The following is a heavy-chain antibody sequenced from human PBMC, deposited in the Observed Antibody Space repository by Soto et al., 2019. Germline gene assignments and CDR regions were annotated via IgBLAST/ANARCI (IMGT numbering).Heavy chain of an antibody. D-gene: IGHD1-7*01. CDR1: GYSISNIIY. Sequence: SETLSLTCDVSGYSISNIIYWGWIRRPPGKGLEWIGCLSQSGGTYRNPSLRSRVTISVDRSKHHFSLQLRSVTAADTAVYYCAAGTLPGTRFYGMDVWGTGTTVTVPS. V-gene: IGHV4-38-2*01. CDR3: AAGTLPGTRFYGMDV. J-gene: IGHJ6*04. CDR2: LSQSGGT.